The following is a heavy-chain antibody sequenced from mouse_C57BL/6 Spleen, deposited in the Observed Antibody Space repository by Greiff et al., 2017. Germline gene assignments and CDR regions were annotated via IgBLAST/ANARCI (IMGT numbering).Heavy chain of an antibody. CDR1: GYTFTSYW. J-gene: IGHJ2*01. D-gene: IGHD2-2*01. CDR2: IDPNSGGT. CDR3: ARYDGYSGYYFDY. V-gene: IGHV1-72*01. Sequence: VKQSCKASGYTFTSYWMHWVKQRPGRGLEWIGRIDPNSGGTKYNEKFKSKATLTVDKPSSTAYMQLSSLTPEDSAVYYCARYDGYSGYYFDYWGQGTTLTVSS.